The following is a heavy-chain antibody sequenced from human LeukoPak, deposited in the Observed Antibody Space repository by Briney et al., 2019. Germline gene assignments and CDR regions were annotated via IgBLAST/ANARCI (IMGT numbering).Heavy chain of an antibody. CDR2: INWNGGST. J-gene: IGHJ4*02. D-gene: IGHD2-2*01. Sequence: AGGSLRLSCAASGFTFDNYGVSWVRQAPGKGLEWVSHINWNGGSTVYADSVKGRFTISRDNTKNSLFLQMNSLRVEDTAFYYCARDPTGGGGDCSSSTCPYYFDYWGPGTLVTVSS. V-gene: IGHV3-20*04. CDR1: GFTFDNYG. CDR3: ARDPTGGGGDCSSSTCPYYFDY.